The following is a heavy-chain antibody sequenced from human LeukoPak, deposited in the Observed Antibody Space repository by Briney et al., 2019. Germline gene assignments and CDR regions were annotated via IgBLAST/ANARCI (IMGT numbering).Heavy chain of an antibody. D-gene: IGHD3-9*01. V-gene: IGHV1-18*04. CDR2: ISAYNGNT. J-gene: IGHJ5*02. CDR1: GYTFTGYY. CDR3: ARSNIVTGYGGGSDLYNWFDP. Sequence: GASVKVSCKASGYTFTGYYMHWVRQAPGQGLEWMGWISAYNGNTNYAQKLQGRVTMTTDTSTSTAYMGLRSLRSDDTAVYYCARSNIVTGYGGGSDLYNWFDPWGQGTLVTVSS.